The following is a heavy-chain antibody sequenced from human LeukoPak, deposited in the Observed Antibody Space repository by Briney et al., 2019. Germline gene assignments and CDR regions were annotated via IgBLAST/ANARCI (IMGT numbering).Heavy chain of an antibody. Sequence: GGSLRLSCAASGFTFSSYWMSWVRQAPGKGLEWVANIKQDGSEKYYVDSVKGRFTISRDNAKNSLYLQMNSLRAEDTAVYYCARGTGDYVWGSYRPSGFDYWGQGTLVTVSS. V-gene: IGHV3-7*01. CDR2: IKQDGSEK. J-gene: IGHJ4*02. CDR3: ARGTGDYVWGSYRPSGFDY. D-gene: IGHD3-16*02. CDR1: GFTFSSYW.